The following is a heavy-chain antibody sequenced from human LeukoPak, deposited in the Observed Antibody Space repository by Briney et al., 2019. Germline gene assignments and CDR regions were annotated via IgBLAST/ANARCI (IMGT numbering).Heavy chain of an antibody. Sequence: PGGSLRLSCAASGFTFSSYEMNWVRQAPGKGLEWVSYISSSGSRIDYAGSVKGRFTMSRDNAKNSLYLQMNSLRAEDTAVYYCATTMTTVNLYDFWGQGTLVTVSS. V-gene: IGHV3-48*03. J-gene: IGHJ4*02. D-gene: IGHD4-17*01. CDR1: GFTFSSYE. CDR3: ATTMTTVNLYDF. CDR2: ISSSGSRI.